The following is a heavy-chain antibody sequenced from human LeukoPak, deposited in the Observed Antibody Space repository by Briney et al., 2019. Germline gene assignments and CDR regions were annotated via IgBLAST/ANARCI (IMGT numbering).Heavy chain of an antibody. D-gene: IGHD5-24*01. CDR2: IHYSGST. V-gene: IGHV4-59*01. CDR3: ARGRGMATIPFDN. J-gene: IGHJ4*02. Sequence: SEALSLTCTVSGGSIGSYYWTWIRQPPGKGLEWIGYIHYSGSTNHNPSLKSRVTISVDTSKNQFSLKVSSVTAADTAVYYCARGRGMATIPFDNWGQGTLVTVSS. CDR1: GGSIGSYY.